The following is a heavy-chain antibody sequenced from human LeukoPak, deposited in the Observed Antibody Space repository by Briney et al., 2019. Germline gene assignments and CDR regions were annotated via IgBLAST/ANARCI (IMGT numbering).Heavy chain of an antibody. J-gene: IGHJ3*02. V-gene: IGHV1-46*01. Sequence: GASVKVSCKASGYTFSYYYLHWVRQAPGQGLEWMGIINPSGGATNYAQKFQGRVTLTWDTSTGTVYMELSSLISEDTAVYYCARRRDEGFDIWGQGTLVTVSS. CDR3: ARRRDEGFDI. CDR1: GYTFSYYY. CDR2: INPSGGAT.